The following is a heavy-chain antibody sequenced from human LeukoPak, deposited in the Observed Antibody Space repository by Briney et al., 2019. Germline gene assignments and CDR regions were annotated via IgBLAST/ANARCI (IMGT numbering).Heavy chain of an antibody. Sequence: GRSLRLSCAASGLTFDDYAMHWVWQAPGKGLEWVSGISWNSGSIGYADSVKGRFTISRDNAKNSLYLQMNSLRAEDMALYYCAKDTDYYGSGSSGLDYWGQGTLVTVSS. CDR2: ISWNSGSI. V-gene: IGHV3-9*03. CDR3: AKDTDYYGSGSSGLDY. D-gene: IGHD3-10*01. J-gene: IGHJ4*02. CDR1: GLTFDDYA.